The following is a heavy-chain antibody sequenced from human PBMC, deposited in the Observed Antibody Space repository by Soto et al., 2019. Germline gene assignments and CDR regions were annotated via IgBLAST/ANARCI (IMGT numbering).Heavy chain of an antibody. V-gene: IGHV3-74*01. J-gene: IGHJ3*02. Sequence: PGGSLRLSCAASGFTFSSYWMHWVRQAPGKGLVWVSRINSDGSSTNYADFVKGRFAISRDNAKNTLYLQMNSLRAEDTALYYCERRAFGSSRSFDIWGQGTMVTVSS. CDR1: GFTFSSYW. CDR2: INSDGSST. CDR3: ERRAFGSSRSFDI. D-gene: IGHD6-6*01.